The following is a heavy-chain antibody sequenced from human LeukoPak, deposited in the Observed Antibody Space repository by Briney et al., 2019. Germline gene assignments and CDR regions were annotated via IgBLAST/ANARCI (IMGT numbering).Heavy chain of an antibody. V-gene: IGHV5-51*01. J-gene: IGHJ6*04. CDR1: GYSFTSYW. CDR3: ARHIPSTGPGEYYMDV. CDR2: IYPDDSDT. D-gene: IGHD2/OR15-2a*01. Sequence: GESLKISCKGSGYSFTSYWIGWVRQMPGKGREWMGIIYPDDSDTKYNPSFQGQVTISVDKSISTGYLQWSSLKASDTAMYYCARHIPSTGPGEYYMDVWGRGTTVIVS.